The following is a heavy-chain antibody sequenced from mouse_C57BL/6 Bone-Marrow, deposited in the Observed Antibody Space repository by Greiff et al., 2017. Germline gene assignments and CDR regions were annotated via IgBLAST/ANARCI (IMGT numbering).Heavy chain of an antibody. V-gene: IGHV1-61*01. J-gene: IGHJ2*01. CDR3: GRGLLDY. CDR1: GYTFTSYW. Sequence: QVQLKQPGAELVRPGSSVKLSCKASGYTFTSYWMGWVKQRPGQGLEWIGNIYPSDSETNYNQKFKDKATLTVDKSSSTAYMQLSSLTSEDSAVYCCGRGLLDYWGQGTTLTVSS. CDR2: IYPSDSET.